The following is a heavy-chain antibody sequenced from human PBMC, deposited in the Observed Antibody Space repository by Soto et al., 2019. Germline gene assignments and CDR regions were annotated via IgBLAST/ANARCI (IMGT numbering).Heavy chain of an antibody. D-gene: IGHD3-3*01. J-gene: IGHJ3*02. V-gene: IGHV1-2*02. Sequence: QLHLVQSGAVVKKPGASVTVSCSASGYPVTAYYMHWVRQAPGRGLEWMGGINPATGAAKYTQTFQGRVTMARDTSTSKVFMELSGLTSEDTAVFYFARGGGVGVAGSAAFDMWGQGTLVTVSS. CDR1: GYPVTAYY. CDR2: INPATGAA. CDR3: ARGGGVGVAGSAAFDM.